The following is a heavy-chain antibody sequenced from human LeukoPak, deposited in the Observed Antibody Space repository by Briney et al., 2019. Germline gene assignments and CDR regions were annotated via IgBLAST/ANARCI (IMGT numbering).Heavy chain of an antibody. Sequence: SETLSLTCAVYGGSFSGYYWSWIRQPPGKGLEWIGEINHSGSTNYNPSLKSRVTISVDTSKNQFSLNLNFVTAADTALYYCARGDGSGSGRWFDPWGQGTLITVSS. J-gene: IGHJ5*02. CDR2: INHSGST. V-gene: IGHV4-34*01. CDR3: ARGDGSGSGRWFDP. CDR1: GGSFSGYY. D-gene: IGHD3-10*01.